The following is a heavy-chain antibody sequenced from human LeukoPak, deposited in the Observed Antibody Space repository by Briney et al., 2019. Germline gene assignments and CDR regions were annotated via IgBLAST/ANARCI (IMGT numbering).Heavy chain of an antibody. Sequence: SETLSLTCTVSGGSISSYYWSWIRQPPGKGLEWIGYIYYSGSTNYNPSLKSRVTISVDTSKNQFSLKLSSVTAADTAVYYCASGGLGYCSSTSCYNNWFDPWGQGTLVTVSS. D-gene: IGHD2-2*02. V-gene: IGHV4-59*01. CDR3: ASGGLGYCSSTSCYNNWFDP. J-gene: IGHJ5*02. CDR2: IYYSGST. CDR1: GGSISSYY.